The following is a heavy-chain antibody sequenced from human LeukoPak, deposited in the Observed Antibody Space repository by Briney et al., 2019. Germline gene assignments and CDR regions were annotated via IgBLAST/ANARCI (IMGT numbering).Heavy chain of an antibody. V-gene: IGHV3-74*01. CDR2: INSDGSRI. CDR1: GFTFSSYW. J-gene: IGHJ4*02. D-gene: IGHD6-13*01. CDR3: ARASRAYGISWPPDY. Sequence: PGGSLRLSCAASGFTFSSYWMQWVRQAPGKGLVWVSHINSDGSRISYADSVKGRFTISRDNAKNTLSLQLNSLGAEDTAVYYCARASRAYGISWPPDYWGQGTLVTVSS.